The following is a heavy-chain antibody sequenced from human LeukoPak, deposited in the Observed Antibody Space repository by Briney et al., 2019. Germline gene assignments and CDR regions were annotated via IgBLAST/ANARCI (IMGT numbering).Heavy chain of an antibody. CDR1: GGSFSGYY. V-gene: IGHV4-34*01. CDR3: ARVESYCSGGSCYSLWDY. D-gene: IGHD2-15*01. CDR2: INHSGST. Sequence: SETLSLTCAVYGGSFSGYYWSWIRQPPGKGLEWIGEINHSGSTNYNPSLKSRVTISVGTSKNQFPLKLSSVTAADTAVYYCARVESYCSGGSCYSLWDYWGQGTLVTVSS. J-gene: IGHJ4*02.